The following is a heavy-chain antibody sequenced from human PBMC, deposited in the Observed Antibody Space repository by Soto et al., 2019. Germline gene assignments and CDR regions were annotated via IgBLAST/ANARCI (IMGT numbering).Heavy chain of an antibody. J-gene: IGHJ5*02. Sequence: QITLKESGPTLVKPTQTLTLTCTISGFSLITSGVGVGWIRQPPGKALEWLALIYWDDDKRYSPSLKSRLTITKDHSKNQVVLTMTNMNPVDTAPYYCAHIVTGCFTWGRGALVTVSS. CDR2: IYWDDDK. CDR3: AHIVTGCFT. D-gene: IGHD3-16*01. CDR1: GFSLITSGVG. V-gene: IGHV2-5*02.